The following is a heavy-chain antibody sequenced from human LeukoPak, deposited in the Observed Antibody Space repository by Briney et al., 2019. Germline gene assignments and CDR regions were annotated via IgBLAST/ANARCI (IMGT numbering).Heavy chain of an antibody. CDR1: GGTFISYA. CDR3: ARVILKEPLTKYYFDY. CDR2: IIPIFGTA. D-gene: IGHD1-26*01. J-gene: IGHJ4*02. Sequence: SVKVSRKASGGTFISYAISWVRQAPGQGLEWMGGIIPIFGTANYAQKFQGRVTITADESTSTAYMELSSLRSEDTAVYYCARVILKEPLTKYYFDYWGQGTLVTVSS. V-gene: IGHV1-69*13.